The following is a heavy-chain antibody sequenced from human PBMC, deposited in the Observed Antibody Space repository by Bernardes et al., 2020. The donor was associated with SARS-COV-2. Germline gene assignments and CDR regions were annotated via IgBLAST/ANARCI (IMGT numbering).Heavy chain of an antibody. CDR1: GFNFSSYA. V-gene: IGHV3-23*01. CDR2: ISGSGGVT. J-gene: IGHJ4*02. CDR3: GKGRYVGYYDSNDFPC. Sequence: GGSLRLSCAASGFNFSSYAMIWVRQAPGKGLEWVSGISGSGGVTYYADSVKGRFTMSRDKSKNTLFLHMNSLRADDTAVYYCGKGRYVGYYDSNDFPCWGQGTLVTVSS. D-gene: IGHD3-22*01.